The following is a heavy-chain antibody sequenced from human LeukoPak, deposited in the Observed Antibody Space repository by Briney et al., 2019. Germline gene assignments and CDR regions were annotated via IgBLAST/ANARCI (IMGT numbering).Heavy chain of an antibody. CDR1: GFTVSNNY. Sequence: GGSLSLSCAASGFTVSNNYMSWVRQAPGKGLEWVSVIYSGGSTYYPDSVKGRFTISRDNSKNTLYLQMNSLRAEDTAVYYCAKDPMCYIYCGGKPNWFDPWGQGTLVSVSS. V-gene: IGHV3-66*01. CDR3: AKDPMCYIYCGGKPNWFDP. J-gene: IGHJ5*02. D-gene: IGHD2-21*01. CDR2: IYSGGST.